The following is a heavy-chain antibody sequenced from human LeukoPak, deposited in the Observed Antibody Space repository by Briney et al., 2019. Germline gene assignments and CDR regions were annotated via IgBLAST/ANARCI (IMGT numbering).Heavy chain of an antibody. CDR1: GGSISSYY. CDR3: ARIAVAGTDFDY. V-gene: IGHV4-59*01. Sequence: SETLSLTCTVSGGSISSYYWSWIRQPPGKGLEWIGYIYYSGSTNYNPSLKSRVTISVDTSKSQFSLKLSSVTAADTAVYYCARIAVAGTDFDYWGQGTLVTVSS. CDR2: IYYSGST. J-gene: IGHJ4*02. D-gene: IGHD6-19*01.